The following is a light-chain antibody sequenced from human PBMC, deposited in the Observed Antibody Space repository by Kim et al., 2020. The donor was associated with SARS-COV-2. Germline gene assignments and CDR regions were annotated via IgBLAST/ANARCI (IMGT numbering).Light chain of an antibody. Sequence: SLAPGETATLSCRARQSITSYLVWYQQRPGQPPRLLIYDAYNRAPGIPARFSGSGFGTDFTLTISSLEPEDFAVYYCQQRSNGVTFGGGTKVDIK. CDR1: QSITSY. V-gene: IGKV3-11*01. J-gene: IGKJ4*01. CDR2: DAY. CDR3: QQRSNGVT.